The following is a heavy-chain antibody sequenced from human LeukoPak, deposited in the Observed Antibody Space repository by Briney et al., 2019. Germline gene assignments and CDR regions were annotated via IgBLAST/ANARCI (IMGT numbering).Heavy chain of an antibody. CDR1: SGSVNAYY. Sequence: SETLSLTCTVSSGSVNAYYWSWIRQPPGKGLEWIGYVHHSGTTKYNPSFTSRVTVSIDTSKNRFSLNLYSVTTADTAVYYCAREIWGTHDYWGQGTLVTVSS. V-gene: IGHV4-59*02. CDR2: VHHSGTT. J-gene: IGHJ4*02. CDR3: AREIWGTHDY. D-gene: IGHD3-16*01.